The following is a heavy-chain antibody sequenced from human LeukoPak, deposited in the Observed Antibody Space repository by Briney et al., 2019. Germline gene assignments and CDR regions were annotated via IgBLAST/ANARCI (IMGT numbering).Heavy chain of an antibody. V-gene: IGHV1-46*01. CDR1: GFTFTSYY. Sequence: ASVKVSCKASGFTFTSYYMHWVRQAPGQGLEWMGIINPSGSYTSYAQKFQGRVTMTRDTSTSTVYMELSSLRSEDTAVYYCAKGGLGTTYPIFDYWGQGTLVTVSS. CDR2: INPSGSYT. D-gene: IGHD1-26*01. J-gene: IGHJ4*02. CDR3: AKGGLGTTYPIFDY.